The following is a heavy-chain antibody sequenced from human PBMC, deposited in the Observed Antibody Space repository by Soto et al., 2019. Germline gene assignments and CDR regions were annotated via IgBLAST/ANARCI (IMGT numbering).Heavy chain of an antibody. CDR2: IYPGDSNT. CDR1: GYSFTSYW. V-gene: IGHV5-51*01. CDR3: ARHDSTGYYYGYPDY. D-gene: IGHD3-22*01. Sequence: GESLKISCKVSGYSFTSYWIGWVRQMPGKGLEWLGIIYPGDSNTKYSPSSQGQVTISADKSISTAYLQWTRLQASDTAMYYCARHDSTGYYYGYPDYWGQGTLVTVS. J-gene: IGHJ4*02.